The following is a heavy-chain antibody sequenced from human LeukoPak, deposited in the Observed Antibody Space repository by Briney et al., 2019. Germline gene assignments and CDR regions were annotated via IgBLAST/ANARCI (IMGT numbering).Heavy chain of an antibody. V-gene: IGHV1-46*01. CDR3: ARVGDYYDSSGYYYDY. Sequence: GASVKVSCKASGYTFTSYYMHWVRQAPGQGLEWMGIINPSGGSTSYAQKFQGRVTMTRDTSTSTVYMEPSSLRSEDTAVYYCARVGDYYDSSGYYYDYWGQGTLVTVSS. D-gene: IGHD3-22*01. J-gene: IGHJ4*02. CDR2: INPSGGST. CDR1: GYTFTSYY.